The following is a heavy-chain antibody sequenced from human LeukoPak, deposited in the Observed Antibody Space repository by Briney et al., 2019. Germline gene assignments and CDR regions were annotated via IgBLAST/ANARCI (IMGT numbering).Heavy chain of an antibody. V-gene: IGHV1-2*06. J-gene: IGHJ3*02. CDR3: ARDDSSATWANDI. D-gene: IGHD3-22*01. CDR1: GYTFTDCY. Sequence: ASVKVSCKASGYTFTDCYMHWVRQAPGRGLEWMGRINPNSGDTNYAQKFQGRVTVTRDTSMSTAYMELSRLRSDDTAVYYCARDDSSATWANDIWGQGTMVTVSS. CDR2: INPNSGDT.